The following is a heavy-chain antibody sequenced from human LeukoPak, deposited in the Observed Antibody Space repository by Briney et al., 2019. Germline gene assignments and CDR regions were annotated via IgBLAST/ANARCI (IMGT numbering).Heavy chain of an antibody. V-gene: IGHV4-59*01. D-gene: IGHD3-3*01. CDR1: GGSISSYY. CDR3: ARVPNDFWSGYPTNWFDP. Sequence: SETLSLTRTVFGGSISSYYWSWIRQPPGKGLEWIGYIYYSGSTNYNPSLKSRVTISVDTSKNQFSLKLSSVTAADTAVYYCARVPNDFWSGYPTNWFDPWGQGTLVTVSS. CDR2: IYYSGST. J-gene: IGHJ5*02.